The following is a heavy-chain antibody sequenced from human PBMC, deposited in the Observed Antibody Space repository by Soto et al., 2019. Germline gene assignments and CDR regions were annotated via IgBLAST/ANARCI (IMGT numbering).Heavy chain of an antibody. J-gene: IGHJ5*02. CDR1: GGTFSSYT. CDR3: AREKQQLAHWGFNWFDP. V-gene: IGHV1-69*08. D-gene: IGHD6-13*01. Sequence: QVQLVQSGAEVKKPGSSVKVSCKASGGTFSSYTISWVRQAPGQGLEWMGRIIPILGIANYAQKFQGRVTITAXXRXSXXYLELSSLRSEDTAVYSCAREKQQLAHWGFNWFDPWGQGTLVTVSS. CDR2: IIPILGIA.